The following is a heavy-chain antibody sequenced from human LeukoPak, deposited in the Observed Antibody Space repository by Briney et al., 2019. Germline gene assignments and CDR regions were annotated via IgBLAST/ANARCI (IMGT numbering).Heavy chain of an antibody. CDR3: ARDEGTFDY. V-gene: IGHV3-53*01. J-gene: IGHJ4*02. Sequence: GGSLRLSCAASGFTFSSYAMHWVRQAPGKGLEWVSVIYSGGSTYYADSVKGRFTISRDNSKNTLYLQMNSLRAEDTAVYYCARDEGTFDYWGQGTLVTVSS. CDR1: GFTFSSYA. CDR2: IYSGGST.